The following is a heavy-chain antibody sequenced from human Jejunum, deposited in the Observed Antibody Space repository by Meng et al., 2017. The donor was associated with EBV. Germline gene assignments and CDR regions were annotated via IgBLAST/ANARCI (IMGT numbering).Heavy chain of an antibody. Sequence: QGLRGGSGGGVVQPGMSLRLSCAASGFTFSSYAMQWVRQAPGKGLEWVALISYDGSNKYYADSVKGRFTISRDSSKNTLFLQMNSLRAEDTAVYYCVREIRGYYSAYWGQGALVTVSS. CDR3: VREIRGYYSAY. CDR1: GFTFSSYA. CDR2: ISYDGSNK. J-gene: IGHJ4*02. V-gene: IGHV3-30-3*01. D-gene: IGHD3-3*01.